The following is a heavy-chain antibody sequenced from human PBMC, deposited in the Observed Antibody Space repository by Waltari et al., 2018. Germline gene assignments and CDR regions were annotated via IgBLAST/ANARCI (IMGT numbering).Heavy chain of an antibody. CDR2: INPSGGST. V-gene: IGHV1-46*01. Sequence: QVQLVQSGAEVKKPGASVKVSCKASGYTFTSYYMHWVRQDPGQGLEWMGIINPSGGSTSYAQKFQGRVTMTRDTSTSTVYMELSSLRSEDTAVYYCARDEVEASFWGGVRIDYWGQGTLVTVSS. J-gene: IGHJ4*02. CDR3: ARDEVEASFWGGVRIDY. D-gene: IGHD3-16*01. CDR1: GYTFTSYY.